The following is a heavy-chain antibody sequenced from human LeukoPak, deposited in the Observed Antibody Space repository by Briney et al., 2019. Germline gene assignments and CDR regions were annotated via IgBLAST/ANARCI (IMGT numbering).Heavy chain of an antibody. CDR3: ARESGLAGQGGFDI. J-gene: IGHJ3*02. D-gene: IGHD3-10*01. CDR2: ISSSSSYI. V-gene: IGHV3-11*06. Sequence: GGSRRLSCAASGFTFSDYYMSWIRQAPGKGLGWVSSISSSSSYIYYADSVKGRFTISRDNAKNSLYLQMNSLRAEDTAVHYCARESGLAGQGGFDIWGQGTMVTVSS. CDR1: GFTFSDYY.